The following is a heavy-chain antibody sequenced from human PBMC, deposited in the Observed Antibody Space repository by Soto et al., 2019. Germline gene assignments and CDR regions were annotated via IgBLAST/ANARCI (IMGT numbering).Heavy chain of an antibody. CDR3: ARHNYGSGSTYFDY. CDR2: IYYSGST. V-gene: IGHV4-59*08. CDR1: GGSISSYY. J-gene: IGHJ4*02. D-gene: IGHD3-10*01. Sequence: SETLSLTCTVSGGSISSYYWSWIRQPPGKGLEWFGYIYYSGSTNYNPSLKSRVTISVDTSKNQFSLKLNSMTAADTAVYYCARHNYGSGSTYFDYWGQGTLVTVSS.